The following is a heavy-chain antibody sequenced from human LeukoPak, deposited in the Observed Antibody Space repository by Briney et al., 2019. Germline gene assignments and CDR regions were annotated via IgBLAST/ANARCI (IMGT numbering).Heavy chain of an antibody. J-gene: IGHJ5*02. D-gene: IGHD3-3*01. Sequence: SVKVSCTASGGTFSSYAISWVRQAPGHGLEWMGRIIPILGIANYAQKFQGRVTITADKSTSTAYMELSSLRSEDTAVYYCARDPNPYKRTISLTDPWGQGALVTVSS. CDR2: IIPILGIA. CDR1: GGTFSSYA. CDR3: ARDPNPYKRTISLTDP. V-gene: IGHV1-69*04.